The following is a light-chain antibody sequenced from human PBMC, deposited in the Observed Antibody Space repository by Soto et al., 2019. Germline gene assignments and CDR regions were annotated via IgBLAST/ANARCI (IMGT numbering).Light chain of an antibody. CDR2: GAS. CDR3: QQYNNWPT. Sequence: EIVLTQSPGTRSLSPGERATLSCRASQSVASRNLAWYQQKSGQAPRLLIYGASTRATGIPARFSGSGAGTEFTLTISSLQSEDFAVYYCQQYNNWPTFGQGTKVDIK. J-gene: IGKJ1*01. CDR1: QSVASRN. V-gene: IGKV3-15*01.